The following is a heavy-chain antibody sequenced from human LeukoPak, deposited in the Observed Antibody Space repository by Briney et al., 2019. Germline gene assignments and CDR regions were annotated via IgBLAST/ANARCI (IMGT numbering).Heavy chain of an antibody. J-gene: IGHJ5*02. CDR1: GFTFSSFG. V-gene: IGHV3-30*02. D-gene: IGHD3-10*01. CDR3: ARDHSGSGSYPSNH. Sequence: GASLRLSCAVPGFTFSSFGMHWVRQAPGKGLEWVAFIRYDEITKYYTDSVKGRFTISRDNSKNMLYLQMNSLRGEDTAVYYCARDHSGSGSYPSNHWGQGTLVTVSS. CDR2: IRYDEITK.